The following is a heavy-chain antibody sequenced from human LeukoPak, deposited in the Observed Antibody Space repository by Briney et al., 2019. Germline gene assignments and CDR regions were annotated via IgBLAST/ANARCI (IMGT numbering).Heavy chain of an antibody. CDR3: ARGIAAAGSY. V-gene: IGHV3-7*03. D-gene: IGHD6-13*01. Sequence: GSLRLSCAASGFTFSRYWMTWVRQAPGKGLEWVANIKEDGSKKNYVDSVKGRFTISRDNAKNSLYLQMNSLRVEDTAVYYCARGIAAAGSYWGQGTLVTVSS. CDR2: IKEDGSKK. J-gene: IGHJ4*02. CDR1: GFTFSRYW.